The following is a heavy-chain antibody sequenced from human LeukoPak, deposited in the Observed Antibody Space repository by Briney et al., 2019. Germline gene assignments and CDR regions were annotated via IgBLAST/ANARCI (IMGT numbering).Heavy chain of an antibody. D-gene: IGHD3-10*01. CDR1: GFSFSSYA. CDR3: AKDVVRGVIRTLFDY. J-gene: IGHJ4*02. V-gene: IGHV3-30-3*02. CDR2: ISNDGSNK. Sequence: GGSLRLSCAASGFSFSSYAMHWVRQAPGKGLEWVAVISNDGSNKYYADSVKGRFTISRDNSKNTVYLQMNSLRAEDTAVYYCAKDVVRGVIRTLFDYWGQGTLVTVSS.